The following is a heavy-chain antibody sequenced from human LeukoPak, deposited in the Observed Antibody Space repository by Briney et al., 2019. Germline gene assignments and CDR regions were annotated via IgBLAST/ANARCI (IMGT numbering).Heavy chain of an antibody. Sequence: SETLSLTCTVSGGSISSYYWSWIRQPPGKGLEWIGYIYYSGSTNYNPSLKSRVTISVDTSKNQFSLKLSSVTAADTAVYYCARDIRSYGTDYWAQGTLVTVSS. J-gene: IGHJ4*02. CDR2: IYYSGST. V-gene: IGHV4-59*01. CDR1: GGSISSYY. CDR3: ARDIRSYGTDY. D-gene: IGHD3-10*01.